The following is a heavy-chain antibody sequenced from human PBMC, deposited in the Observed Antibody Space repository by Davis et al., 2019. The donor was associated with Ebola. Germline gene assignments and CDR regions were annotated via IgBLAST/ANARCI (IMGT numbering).Heavy chain of an antibody. Sequence: ASVKVSCKASGYTFTSYDINWVRQATGQGLEWMGWISAYNGNTNYAQKLQGRVTMTTDTSTSTAYMELRSLRSDDTAVYYCARDLGCSSTSCYDPPYYYYGMDVWGQGTTVTVSS. CDR3: ARDLGCSSTSCYDPPYYYYGMDV. V-gene: IGHV1-18*01. J-gene: IGHJ6*02. CDR2: ISAYNGNT. CDR1: GYTFTSYD. D-gene: IGHD2-2*01.